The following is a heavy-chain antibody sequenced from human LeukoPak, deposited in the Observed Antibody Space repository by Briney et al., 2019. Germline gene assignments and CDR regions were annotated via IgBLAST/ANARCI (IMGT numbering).Heavy chain of an antibody. J-gene: IGHJ3*02. CDR3: ARHSSSRYDAFDI. CDR1: GGSISSYY. V-gene: IGHV4-59*01. D-gene: IGHD6-13*01. CDR2: IYYSGST. Sequence: SESLSLTCTVSGGSISSYYRSWIRQPPGKGLEWIGYIYYSGSTNYKPSLKSRVTISVDTSKNQFSLKLSSVTAADTAVYYCARHSSSRYDAFDIWGQGTMVTVSS.